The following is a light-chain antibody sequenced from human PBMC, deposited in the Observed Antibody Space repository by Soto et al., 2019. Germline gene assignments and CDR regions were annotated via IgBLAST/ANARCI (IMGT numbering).Light chain of an antibody. V-gene: IGKV3-11*01. CDR2: DAS. Sequence: PGERATLSCGASQSVSSSYLAWYQQKPGQAPRLLIYDASNRATGIPARFSGSGSGTDFTLTIRSLEPEDFAVYYCKQRSNWPLTFGGGTKVDIK. CDR3: KQRSNWPLT. CDR1: QSVSSSY. J-gene: IGKJ4*01.